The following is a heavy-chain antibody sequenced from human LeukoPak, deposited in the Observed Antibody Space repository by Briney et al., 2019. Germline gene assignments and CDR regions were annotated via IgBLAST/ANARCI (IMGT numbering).Heavy chain of an antibody. CDR2: INWNGGST. CDR3: ARGTYYYDSSGPGYFDY. Sequence: PGRSLRLSCAASGFTFDDYGMSWVRQAPGKGLEWVSGINWNGGSTGYADSVKGRFTISRDNAKNSLYLQMNSLRAEDTALYYCARGTYYYDSSGPGYFDYWGQGTLVTVSS. CDR1: GFTFDDYG. J-gene: IGHJ4*02. D-gene: IGHD3-22*01. V-gene: IGHV3-20*04.